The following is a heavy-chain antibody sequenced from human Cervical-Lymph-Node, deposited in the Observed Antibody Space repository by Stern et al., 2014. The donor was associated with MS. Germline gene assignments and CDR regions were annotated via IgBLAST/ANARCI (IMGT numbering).Heavy chain of an antibody. CDR3: AHSPDTAFDY. CDR1: GVSLSTSEVG. V-gene: IGHV2-5*01. D-gene: IGHD2-21*02. Sequence: ESGPTLVKPTQTLTLTCTFSGVSLSTSEVGVGWIRQPPGKALEWLAVIYWNDDKRYSPSLGSRPTITKDTSKHAAVLTMTNMDPVDTATYYCAHSPDTAFDYWGQGILVTVSS. J-gene: IGHJ4*02. CDR2: IYWNDDK.